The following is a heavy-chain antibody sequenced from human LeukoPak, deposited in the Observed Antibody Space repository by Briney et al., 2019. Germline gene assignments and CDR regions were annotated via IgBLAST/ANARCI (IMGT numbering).Heavy chain of an antibody. V-gene: IGHV4-30-4*01. D-gene: IGHD2-15*01. CDR3: VRRYCSGGRCYLDY. CDR1: GGSISSGDYY. J-gene: IGHJ4*02. Sequence: PSETLSLTCTVSGGSISSGDYYWSWIRQPPGKGLKWIGYIYYSGSTYQNPSFKSRVTILVDTSKNQFSLKLSSVTAADTAVYYCVRRYCSGGRCYLDYWGQGTLVTVSS. CDR2: IYYSGST.